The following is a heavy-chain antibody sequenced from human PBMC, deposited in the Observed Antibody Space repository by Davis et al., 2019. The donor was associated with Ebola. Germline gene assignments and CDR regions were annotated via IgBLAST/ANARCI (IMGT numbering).Heavy chain of an antibody. J-gene: IGHJ4*02. CDR2: IYYSGST. CDR3: ARSDPTYYYDSSGYRAVGNYFDY. Sequence: SETLSLTCTVSGGSISSSSYYWGWIRQPPGKGLEWIGSIYYSGSTYYNPSLKSRVTISVDTSKNQFSLKLSSVTAAAPAVYYCARSDPTYYYDSSGYRAVGNYFDYWGQGTLVTVSS. CDR1: GGSISSSSYY. D-gene: IGHD3-22*01. V-gene: IGHV4-39*01.